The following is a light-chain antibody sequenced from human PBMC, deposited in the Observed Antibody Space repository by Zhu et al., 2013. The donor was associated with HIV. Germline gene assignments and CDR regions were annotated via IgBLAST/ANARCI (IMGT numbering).Light chain of an antibody. J-gene: IGKJ3*01. Sequence: AVQLTQSPSSLSASVGDRITITCRASQDINSALAWYQQKPGKPPNLLIYDASSLEGGVPSRFSGSGSETDFTLSISSLQPEDFATYYCHQPYTYPFTFGPGTKVDIK. CDR2: DAS. V-gene: IGKV1-13*02. CDR1: QDINSA. CDR3: HQPYTYPFT.